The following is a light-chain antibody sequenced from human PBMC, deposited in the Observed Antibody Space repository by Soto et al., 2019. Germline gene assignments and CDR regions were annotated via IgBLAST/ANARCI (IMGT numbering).Light chain of an antibody. V-gene: IGKV3-15*01. CDR3: QQYDTWPPWT. Sequence: EIVMTQSPATLSVSPGEGATLSCRASQSVSGNLAWYQQKPGQAPRLLIYGASTRATGVPARFSGSGSGIEFTLTISSLQSEDFAVHYCQQYDTWPPWTFGQGTKVDIK. J-gene: IGKJ1*01. CDR1: QSVSGN. CDR2: GAS.